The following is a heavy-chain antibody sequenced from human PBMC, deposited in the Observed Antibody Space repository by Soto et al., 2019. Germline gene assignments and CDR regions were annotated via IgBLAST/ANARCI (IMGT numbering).Heavy chain of an antibody. CDR2: FYYSGST. CDR1: GGSISSGPYS. CDR3: ARDRSGYCISTSCYPLDV. D-gene: IGHD2-2*01. Sequence: SETLSLTCTVSGGSISSGPYSWGWIRQPPGKGLEWIGTFYYSGSTYYNPSLESRVTISVDTSKNQFSLKLSSVTAADTAVYYCARDRSGYCISTSCYPLDVWGQGTTVTVSS. V-gene: IGHV4-39*07. J-gene: IGHJ6*02.